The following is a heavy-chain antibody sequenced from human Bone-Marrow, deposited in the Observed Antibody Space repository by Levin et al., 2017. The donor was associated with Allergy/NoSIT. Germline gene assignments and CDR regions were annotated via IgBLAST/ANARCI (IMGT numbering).Heavy chain of an antibody. V-gene: IGHV1-69*04. J-gene: IGHJ6*02. CDR1: GGTFTNSA. Sequence: KISCKASGGTFTNSAITWVRQAPGQGLEWMGRIIPILGIVNYAQKFQGRVTFTADRSTSTAYMELSSLGSEDTAVYYCATYTGTTTAYQYYGMHVWGQGTSVTVSS. CDR2: IIPILGIV. CDR3: ATYTGTTTAYQYYGMHV. D-gene: IGHD1-7*01.